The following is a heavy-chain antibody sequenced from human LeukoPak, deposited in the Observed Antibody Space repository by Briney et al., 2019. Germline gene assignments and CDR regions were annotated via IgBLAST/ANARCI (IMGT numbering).Heavy chain of an antibody. CDR3: ARDGSYSGYDRRPLEYYYYYGMDV. V-gene: IGHV1-18*01. CDR1: GYTFTSYG. CDR2: ISAYNGNT. Sequence: ASVKVSCKASGYTFTSYGISWVRQAPGQGLEWMGWISAYNGNTNYAQKLQGRVTMTTDTSTSTAYMELRSLRSDDTAVYYRARDGSYSGYDRRPLEYYYYYGMDVWGQGTTVTVSS. J-gene: IGHJ6*02. D-gene: IGHD5-12*01.